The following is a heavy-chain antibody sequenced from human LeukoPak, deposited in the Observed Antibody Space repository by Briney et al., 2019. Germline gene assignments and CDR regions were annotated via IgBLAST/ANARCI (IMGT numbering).Heavy chain of an antibody. Sequence: PSETLSLTCTVSGDSIGGYYWSWIRQPPGKGLEWIGYIRYSGSTNYNPSLKSRVTISVDTSENQFSLKLSSVTAADTAVYYCARHYCSGGSCNFDYWGQGTLVTVSS. D-gene: IGHD2-15*01. CDR1: GDSIGGYY. CDR2: IRYSGST. J-gene: IGHJ4*02. CDR3: ARHYCSGGSCNFDY. V-gene: IGHV4-59*08.